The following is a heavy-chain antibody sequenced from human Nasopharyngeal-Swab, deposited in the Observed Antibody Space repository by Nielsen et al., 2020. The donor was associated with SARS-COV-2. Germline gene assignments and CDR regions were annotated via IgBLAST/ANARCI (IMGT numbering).Heavy chain of an antibody. CDR2: ISWNSGSI. J-gene: IGHJ4*02. D-gene: IGHD2-2*01. Sequence: GGSLRLSCAASGFTFDDYAMHWVRQAPGKGLEWVSGISWNSGSIGYADSVKGRFTISRDNAKNSLYLQMNSLRAEDMALYYCARGHSRGSTSCYADWGQGTLVTVSS. V-gene: IGHV3-9*03. CDR1: GFTFDDYA. CDR3: ARGHSRGSTSCYAD.